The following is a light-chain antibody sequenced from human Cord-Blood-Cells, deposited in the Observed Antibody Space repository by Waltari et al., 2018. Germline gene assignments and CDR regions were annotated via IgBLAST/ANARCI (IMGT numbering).Light chain of an antibody. Sequence: EIVMTQSPATLSVSPGERANLSCRASQSVSITLAWYQQKPGQAPRLLIYGASTRATGIPARFSGSGSGTEFTLTISSLQSEDFAVYYCQQYNNWPPYSFGQGTKLEIK. V-gene: IGKV3-15*01. CDR1: QSVSIT. J-gene: IGKJ2*03. CDR2: GAS. CDR3: QQYNNWPPYS.